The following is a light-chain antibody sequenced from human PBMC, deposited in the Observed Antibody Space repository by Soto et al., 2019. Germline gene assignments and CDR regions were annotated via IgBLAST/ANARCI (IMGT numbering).Light chain of an antibody. V-gene: IGKV1-5*01. CDR2: GAS. CDR1: QNIDSW. Sequence: DIRMTQSPSTLSASVGDRVTITCRASQNIDSWLAWYQQKPGKAPKIMIYGASSRATGIPDRFSGSGSGTDFTLSVSGLEPEDFAVYYCQQCSSSPETFGQGTKVDIK. CDR3: QQCSSSPET. J-gene: IGKJ1*01.